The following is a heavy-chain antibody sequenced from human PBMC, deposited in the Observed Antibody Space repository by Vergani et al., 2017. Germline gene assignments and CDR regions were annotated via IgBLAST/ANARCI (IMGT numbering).Heavy chain of an antibody. Sequence: QVQLVESGGGVVQPGGSLRLSCIASGFTFRIYGMHWVRQAPGKGLEWVAFIRYDGSNKYYADSVKGRFTISRDNSKNTLYLQMNSLRAEDTAVYYCARTTGEWGELSFGAFDYWGQGTLVTVSS. CDR3: ARTTGEWGELSFGAFDY. D-gene: IGHD3-16*02. V-gene: IGHV3-30*02. CDR1: GFTFRIYG. CDR2: IRYDGSNK. J-gene: IGHJ4*02.